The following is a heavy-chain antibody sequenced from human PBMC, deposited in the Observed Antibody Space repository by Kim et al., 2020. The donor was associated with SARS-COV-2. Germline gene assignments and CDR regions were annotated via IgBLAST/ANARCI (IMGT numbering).Heavy chain of an antibody. CDR2: ISYDESRK. J-gene: IGHJ4*02. V-gene: IGHV3-30*18. CDR3: SKGLGYKYYDSHGPDY. Sequence: GGSLRLSCAASGFTFSSYAMHWVRQAPGKGLEWVAVISYDESRKEYVDSLKGRFTISRDNSKDTLYLQMNSLRPEDTAVYYCSKGLGYKYYDSHGPDYWGQGTLVTVSS. D-gene: IGHD3-22*01. CDR1: GFTFSSYA.